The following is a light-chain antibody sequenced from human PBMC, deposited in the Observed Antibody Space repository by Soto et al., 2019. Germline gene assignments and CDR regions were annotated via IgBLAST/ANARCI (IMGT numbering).Light chain of an antibody. Sequence: EIVLTQSPATLSLSPGERATLSCRASQSVSSYLAWYQQKPGQPPRLLIYDASNRATGIPARFSGSGSGTDFTLTISSLEPEDFAVYYCQQRNTWPLTFGGGTKVEIK. J-gene: IGKJ4*01. CDR3: QQRNTWPLT. CDR2: DAS. V-gene: IGKV3-11*01. CDR1: QSVSSY.